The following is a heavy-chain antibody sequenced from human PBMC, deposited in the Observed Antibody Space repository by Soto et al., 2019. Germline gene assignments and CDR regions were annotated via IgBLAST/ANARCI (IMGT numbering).Heavy chain of an antibody. CDR1: GYTFTSYG. CDR3: ARDEAYKWNDGGWFDP. Sequence: QVQLVQSGAEVKKPGASVKVSCKASGYTFTSYGISWVRQASGQGLEWMGWISAYNGNTKYAQKLQGRVTMTTDTSTSTAYMELRSLRSDDTAVYYCARDEAYKWNDGGWFDPWGQGTLVTVS. CDR2: ISAYNGNT. J-gene: IGHJ5*02. D-gene: IGHD1-1*01. V-gene: IGHV1-18*01.